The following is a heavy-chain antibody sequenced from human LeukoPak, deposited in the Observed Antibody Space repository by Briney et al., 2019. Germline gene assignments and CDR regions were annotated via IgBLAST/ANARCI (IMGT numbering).Heavy chain of an antibody. J-gene: IGHJ4*02. V-gene: IGHV3-23*01. D-gene: IGHD6-13*01. CDR1: GITLSNYG. CDR2: ISGSGGST. Sequence: GGSLRLSCAVSGITLSNYGMSWVRQAPGKGLEWVSAISGSGGSTYYADSVKGRFTISRDNSKNTLYLQMNSLRAEDTAVYYCAKASGSWYFWGQGTLVTVSS. CDR3: AKASGSWYF.